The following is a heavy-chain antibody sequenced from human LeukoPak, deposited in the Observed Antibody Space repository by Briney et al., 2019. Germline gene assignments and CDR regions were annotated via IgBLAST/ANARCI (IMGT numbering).Heavy chain of an antibody. V-gene: IGHV5-51*01. D-gene: IGHD3-3*01. CDR1: GYSFTSYW. CDR2: IYPGDSDT. Sequence: GESLKISCKGSGYSFTSYWIGWVRQMPGKGLEWMGIIYPGDSDTRYSPSFQGQVTISADKSISTAYLQWSSLKASDTAMYYCARHPKPRITIFGVSYMDVWGKGTTVTVSS. J-gene: IGHJ6*03. CDR3: ARHPKPRITIFGVSYMDV.